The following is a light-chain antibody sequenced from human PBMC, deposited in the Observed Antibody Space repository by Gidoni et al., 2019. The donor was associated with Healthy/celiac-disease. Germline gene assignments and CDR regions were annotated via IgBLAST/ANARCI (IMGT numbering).Light chain of an antibody. CDR3: QQYGSSPYT. V-gene: IGKV3-20*01. CDR1: PSVSSSY. CDR2: GAS. J-gene: IGKJ2*01. Sequence: IVLTQSPGTLSLSPGERATLSCRASPSVSSSYLAWYQQKPGQAARLLIYGASSRATGIPDRFSGSGSGTDFTLTISRLEPEDFAVYYCQQYGSSPYTFGQGTKLEIK.